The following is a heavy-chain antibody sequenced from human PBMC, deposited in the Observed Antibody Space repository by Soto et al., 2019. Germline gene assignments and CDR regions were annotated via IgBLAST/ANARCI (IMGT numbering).Heavy chain of an antibody. D-gene: IGHD2-15*01. V-gene: IGHV4-34*01. Sequence: QVQLQQWGAGLLKPSETLSLTCAVYGGSFSGYYWSWIRQPPGKGLEWNGEINHSGSTNYDPSLKSRVTISVDTSKNQFSLKLSSVTAADTAVYYCARGWGWIVVVVAATPGWFDPWGQGTLVTVSS. J-gene: IGHJ5*02. CDR3: ARGWGWIVVVVAATPGWFDP. CDR2: INHSGST. CDR1: GGSFSGYY.